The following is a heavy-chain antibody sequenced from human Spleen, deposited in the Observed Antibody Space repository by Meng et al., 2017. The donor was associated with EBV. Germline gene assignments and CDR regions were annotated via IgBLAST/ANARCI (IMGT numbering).Heavy chain of an antibody. V-gene: IGHV1-18*01. CDR3: ARAGQFLNISD. CDR1: GYTFTSYG. Sequence: VQLAQSGPEVKKPGASVKVSCQASGYTFTSYGITWVRQAPGQGLEWMGWISTNNGNTNYAQNLQGRVTMTTDTSTSTAFMELSSLRSDDTVIYYCARAGQFLNISDWGQGTLVTVSS. CDR2: ISTNNGNT. J-gene: IGHJ4*02. D-gene: IGHD1/OR15-1a*01.